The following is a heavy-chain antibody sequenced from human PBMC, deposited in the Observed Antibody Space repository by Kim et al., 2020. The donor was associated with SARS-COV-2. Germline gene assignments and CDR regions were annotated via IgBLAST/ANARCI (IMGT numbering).Heavy chain of an antibody. CDR1: GFTFSSYA. D-gene: IGHD6-13*01. J-gene: IGHJ5*02. Sequence: GGSLRLSCAASGFTFSSYAMHWVRQAPGKGLEWVAVISYDGSNKYYADSVKGRFTISRDNSKNTLYLQMNSLRAEDTAVYYCARSIAAAGTAGQRYNWFDPWGQGTLVTVSS. CDR3: ARSIAAAGTAGQRYNWFDP. CDR2: ISYDGSNK. V-gene: IGHV3-30-3*01.